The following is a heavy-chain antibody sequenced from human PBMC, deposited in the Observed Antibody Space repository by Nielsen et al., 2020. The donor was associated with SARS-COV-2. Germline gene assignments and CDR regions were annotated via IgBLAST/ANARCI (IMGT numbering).Heavy chain of an antibody. V-gene: IGHV1-2*06. Sequence: ASVKVSCKASGYTFTGYYMHWVRQAPGQGLEWMGRINPNSGGTNYAQKFQGRVTMTRDTSISTAYMELSSLRSEDTAAYYCARDCGVVYYYGMGVWGQGTTVTVSS. CDR1: GYTFTGYY. J-gene: IGHJ6*02. CDR3: ARDCGVVYYYGMGV. D-gene: IGHD2-8*01. CDR2: INPNSGGT.